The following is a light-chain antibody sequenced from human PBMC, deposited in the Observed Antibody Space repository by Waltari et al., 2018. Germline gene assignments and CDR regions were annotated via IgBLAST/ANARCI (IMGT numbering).Light chain of an antibody. Sequence: YQKHQVKAPKLIIYDGSQRPSGVSDRFSGSKSGNTASLTSSGLQAEDEADYYCNSYTGSNSGVFGGGTKVTVL. CDR2: DGS. V-gene: IGLV2-14*02. J-gene: IGLJ3*02. CDR3: NSYTGSNSGV.